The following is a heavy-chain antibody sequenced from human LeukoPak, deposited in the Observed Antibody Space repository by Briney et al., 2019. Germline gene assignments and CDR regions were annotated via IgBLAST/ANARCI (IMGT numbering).Heavy chain of an antibody. Sequence: SQTLSLTCTVSGGSISSGSYYWSWIRQPAGKGLEWIGRIYTSGSTNYNPSLKSRVTISVDTSKNQFSLKLSSVTAADTAVYYCAREGTVAGTGNYYYSMDVWGQGTTVTVSS. CDR3: AREGTVAGTGNYYYSMDV. CDR1: GGSISSGSYY. V-gene: IGHV4-61*02. D-gene: IGHD6-19*01. J-gene: IGHJ6*02. CDR2: IYTSGST.